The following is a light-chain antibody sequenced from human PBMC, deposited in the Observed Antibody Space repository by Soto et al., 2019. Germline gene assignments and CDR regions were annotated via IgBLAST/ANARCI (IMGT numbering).Light chain of an antibody. Sequence: DLQMTQSPSSLSASVGDRVTITCRASQSISDFLNWYQQKPGKPPTVLIFAASSLQSGVPSRFSGSGWGTDFTLTINGVQPADLAPSYCQQSYSSPYTFGQGTKLEIK. CDR1: QSISDF. CDR2: AAS. V-gene: IGKV1-39*01. CDR3: QQSYSSPYT. J-gene: IGKJ2*01.